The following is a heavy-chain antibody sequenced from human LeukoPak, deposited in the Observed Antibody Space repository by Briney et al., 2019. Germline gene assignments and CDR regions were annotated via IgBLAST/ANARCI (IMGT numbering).Heavy chain of an antibody. V-gene: IGHV3-48*03. CDR1: GFTSSSYE. D-gene: IGHD3-22*01. CDR3: ARDRPVGPYYYDSSGYIY. CDR2: ISSSGSTI. J-gene: IGHJ4*02. Sequence: PGGSLRLSCAASGFTSSSYEMNWVRQAPGKGLEWVSYISSSGSTIYYADSVKGRFTISRDNAKNSLYLQMNSLRAEDTAVYYCARDRPVGPYYYDSSGYIYWGQGTLVTVSS.